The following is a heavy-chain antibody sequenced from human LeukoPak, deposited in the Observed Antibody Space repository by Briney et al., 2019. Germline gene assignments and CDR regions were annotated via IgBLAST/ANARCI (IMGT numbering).Heavy chain of an antibody. CDR2: IYYSGST. V-gene: IGHV4-59*01. D-gene: IGHD3-22*01. Sequence: PSETLSLTCTVSGGSISSYYWSWIRQPPGKGLGWIGYIYYSGSTNYNPSLKSRVTISVDTSKNQFSLKPSSVTAADTAVYYCARLVVEDAFDIWGQGTMVTVSS. CDR3: ARLVVEDAFDI. CDR1: GGSISSYY. J-gene: IGHJ3*02.